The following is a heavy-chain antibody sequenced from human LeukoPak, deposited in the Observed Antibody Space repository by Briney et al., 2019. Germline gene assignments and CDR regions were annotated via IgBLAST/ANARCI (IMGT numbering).Heavy chain of an antibody. V-gene: IGHV1-18*01. Sequence: ASVKDSCQASGYTFTSYGISWVRQAPGQGLDWMGWISGYNGNTNYAQKLQGRVTMTTDISTSTAYMELRSLRSDDRAAYYCARAYRFDPWGQGTLVTVS. CDR1: GYTFTSYG. J-gene: IGHJ5*02. CDR3: ARAYRFDP. CDR2: ISGYNGNT.